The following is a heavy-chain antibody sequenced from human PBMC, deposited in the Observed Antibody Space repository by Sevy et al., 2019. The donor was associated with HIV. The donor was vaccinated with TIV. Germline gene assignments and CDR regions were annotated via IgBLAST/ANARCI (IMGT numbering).Heavy chain of an antibody. CDR3: ARVGADIVVVPAAIGEFDY. J-gene: IGHJ4*02. CDR2: ISSSSSYT. Sequence: GGSLRLSCAASGFTFSDYYMSWIRQAPGKGLEWASYISSSSSYTNYADSVKGRFTISRDNAKNSLYLQMNSLRAEDTAVYYCARVGADIVVVPAAIGEFDYWGQGTLVTVSS. CDR1: GFTFSDYY. D-gene: IGHD2-2*01. V-gene: IGHV3-11*06.